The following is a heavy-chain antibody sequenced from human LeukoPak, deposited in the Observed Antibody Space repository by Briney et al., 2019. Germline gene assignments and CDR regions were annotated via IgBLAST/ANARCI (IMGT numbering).Heavy chain of an antibody. CDR2: IYYSGST. V-gene: IGHV4-31*03. CDR3: ARAVVRGVNHDY. CDR1: GGSISSGGYY. J-gene: IGHJ4*02. Sequence: SQTLSLTCTVSGGSISSGGYYWSWIRQHPGKGLEWIGYIYYSGSTYYNPSLKSRVTISVDTSKNQFSLKLSSVTAADTAVYYCARAVVRGVNHDYWGQGTLATVSS. D-gene: IGHD3-10*01.